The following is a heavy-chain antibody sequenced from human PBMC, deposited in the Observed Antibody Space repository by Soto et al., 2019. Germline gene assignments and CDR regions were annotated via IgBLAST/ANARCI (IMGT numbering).Heavy chain of an antibody. J-gene: IGHJ4*01. Sequence: QVQLVQSGAEVKKPGSSVKVSCKASGGTFSSYSINWVRQAPGQGLEWMGEIIPIFGTANYAQKFQGRVTSTAGQSKSTAYTEPDSLPSDDQAVYYRSREGGRHPGGNEHRGQGTLVTVSS. CDR3: SREGGRHPGGNEH. CDR1: GGTFSSYS. CDR2: IIPIFGTA. D-gene: IGHD1-26*01. V-gene: IGHV1-69*19.